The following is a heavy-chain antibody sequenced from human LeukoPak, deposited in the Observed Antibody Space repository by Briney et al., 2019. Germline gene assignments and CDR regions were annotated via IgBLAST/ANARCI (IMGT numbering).Heavy chain of an antibody. D-gene: IGHD3-10*01. CDR2: IYSGGST. CDR1: GFIVSSNY. CDR3: ARDSSYYGSGSFGY. V-gene: IGHV3-53*01. Sequence: PGGSLRLSCAASGFIVSSNYMSWVRQAPGKGLEWVSIIYSGGSTYYADSVKGRFTISRDNSKNTLYLQMNSLRAEDTAVYYCARDSSYYGSGSFGYWGQGTLVTVSS. J-gene: IGHJ4*02.